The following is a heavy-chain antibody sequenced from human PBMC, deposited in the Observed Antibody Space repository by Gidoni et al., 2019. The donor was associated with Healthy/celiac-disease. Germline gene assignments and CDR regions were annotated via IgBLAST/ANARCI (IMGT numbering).Heavy chain of an antibody. Sequence: QLQLQESVPALVKPSGTLSLTCAVSGGSISRSNWWSWVRQPPGKGLEWIGEIYHSGSTNYNQSIKSRVTISVDKSKNQFSLKMSSVTAADTAVYYGARAPNWNLALFYWGQGTLVTVSS. CDR3: ARAPNWNLALFY. D-gene: IGHD1-7*01. J-gene: IGHJ4*02. CDR1: GGSISRSNW. CDR2: IYHSGST. V-gene: IGHV4-4*02.